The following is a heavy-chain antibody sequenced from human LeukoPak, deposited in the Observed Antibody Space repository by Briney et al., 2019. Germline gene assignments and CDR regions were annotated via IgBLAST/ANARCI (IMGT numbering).Heavy chain of an antibody. CDR2: IKRDGSTK. CDR1: GFTFGSYW. CDR3: ARDRPGGVAGTF. D-gene: IGHD6-19*01. V-gene: IGHV3-7*03. J-gene: IGHJ4*02. Sequence: PGGSLGLSCAASGFTFGSYWMTWVRQAPGKGLEWVANIKRDGSTKHYVDSVKGRFTISRDNAKNLLYLQMNSLRAEDTAMYYCARDRPGGVAGTFWGQGTLDTVSS.